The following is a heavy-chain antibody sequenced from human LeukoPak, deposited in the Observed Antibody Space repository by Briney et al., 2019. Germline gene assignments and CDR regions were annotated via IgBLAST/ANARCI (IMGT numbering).Heavy chain of an antibody. CDR1: GGSFSGYY. J-gene: IGHJ1*01. D-gene: IGHD3-9*01. V-gene: IGHV4-34*01. CDR2: INHSGST. Sequence: SETLSLTCAVYGGSFSGYYWSWIRQPPGKGLEWIGEINHSGSTNYNPSLKSRVTISVDTSKNQFSLKLSSVTAADTAVYYCARRGALYYDILTGYHPRASGYFQHWGQGTLVTVSS. CDR3: ARRGALYYDILTGYHPRASGYFQH.